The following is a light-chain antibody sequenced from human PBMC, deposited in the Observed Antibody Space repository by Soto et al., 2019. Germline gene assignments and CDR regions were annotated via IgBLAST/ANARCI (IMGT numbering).Light chain of an antibody. CDR3: SSYTSSPL. CDR1: SSDVGGYTY. Sequence: QSALTQPASVSGSPGQSITISCTGTSSDVGGYTYVSWYQQHPGKAPKLMIYDVSNRPSGVSNRFSGSKSGNTASLTISGLQAEDEADYYCSSYTSSPLFGTGTKLTVL. V-gene: IGLV2-14*01. J-gene: IGLJ1*01. CDR2: DVS.